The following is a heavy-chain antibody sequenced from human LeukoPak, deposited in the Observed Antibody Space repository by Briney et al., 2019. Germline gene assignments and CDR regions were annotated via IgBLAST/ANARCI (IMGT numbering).Heavy chain of an antibody. Sequence: GGSLRLSCAASGFTFSSYGMHWVRQAPGKGLEWVAVISYDGSNKYYADSVKGRFTISRDNSKNTLYLQMNSLRAEDTAVYYCAKERYSSGWPFDYWGQGTLVTVSS. CDR1: GFTFSSYG. D-gene: IGHD6-19*01. J-gene: IGHJ4*02. CDR3: AKERYSSGWPFDY. V-gene: IGHV3-30*18. CDR2: ISYDGSNK.